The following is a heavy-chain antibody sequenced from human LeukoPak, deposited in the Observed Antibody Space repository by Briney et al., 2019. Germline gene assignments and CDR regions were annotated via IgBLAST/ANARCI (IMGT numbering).Heavy chain of an antibody. Sequence: GGSLRLSCAASGFTFDDYAMHWVRQAPGKGLEWVSGISWNRGSIGYADSVKGRFTISRDNAKNSLYLQMNSLRAEDTALYYCAKGFRGVISDYFDYWGQGTLATVSS. CDR2: ISWNRGSI. V-gene: IGHV3-9*01. J-gene: IGHJ4*02. CDR1: GFTFDDYA. D-gene: IGHD3-10*01. CDR3: AKGFRGVISDYFDY.